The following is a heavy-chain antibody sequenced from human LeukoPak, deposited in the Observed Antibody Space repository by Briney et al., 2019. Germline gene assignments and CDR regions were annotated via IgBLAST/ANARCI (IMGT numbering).Heavy chain of an antibody. J-gene: IGHJ3*02. CDR1: GYTFTSYW. D-gene: IGHD2-8*01. CDR2: VFPGDSDT. Sequence: GESLKISCKGSGYTFTSYWIAWVRQMPGKGLEWMGIVFPGDSDTRYSPSFQGQVTISADKSISTAYLQWSSLKASDTAMYYCARNGAGDAFDIWGQGTMVTVSS. V-gene: IGHV5-51*01. CDR3: ARNGAGDAFDI.